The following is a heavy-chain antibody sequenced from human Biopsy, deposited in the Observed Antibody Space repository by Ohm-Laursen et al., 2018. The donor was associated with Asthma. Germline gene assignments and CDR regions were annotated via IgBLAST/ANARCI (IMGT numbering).Heavy chain of an antibody. CDR2: NDHEEGGT. V-gene: IGHV1-24*01. CDR3: ASDFPKDYVRYNFQF. J-gene: IGHJ4*02. Sequence: ASSVKVSCKLSGYSLTDLSMHWARQAPGQGLEWMGGNDHEEGGTVNARRFQGRVTMTEDTSTDTAYMELSSLSSDDTAVYYCASDFPKDYVRYNFQFWGQGTLVTVSS. CDR1: GYSLTDLS. D-gene: IGHD4-17*01.